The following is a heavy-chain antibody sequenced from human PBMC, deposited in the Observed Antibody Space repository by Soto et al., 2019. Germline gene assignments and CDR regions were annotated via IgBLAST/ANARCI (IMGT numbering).Heavy chain of an antibody. D-gene: IGHD4-17*01. CDR1: GGSISSGGYS. Sequence: PSETLSLTCAVSGGSISSGGYSWSWIRQPPGKGLEWIGYISHTGSTYYNPSLKSRVTISVDTSKNQFSLKLSSVTAADTAVYYCARYVTVTANYWYFDLWGRGTLVTVSS. V-gene: IGHV4-30-2*02. CDR2: ISHTGST. J-gene: IGHJ2*01. CDR3: ARYVTVTANYWYFDL.